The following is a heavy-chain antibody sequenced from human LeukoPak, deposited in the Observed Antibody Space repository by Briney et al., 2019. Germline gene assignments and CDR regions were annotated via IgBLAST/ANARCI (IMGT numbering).Heavy chain of an antibody. J-gene: IGHJ4*02. V-gene: IGHV3-30*03. Sequence: GGSLRLSCAASGFTFSSYGMHWVRQAPGKGLEWVAVLSYDGSNKYYADSVKGRFTISRDNSKNTLYLQMNSLRDEDTAVYYCARAKLRTAWPVGEFDFWGQETLVTVSS. D-gene: IGHD2-15*01. CDR3: ARAKLRTAWPVGEFDF. CDR1: GFTFSSYG. CDR2: LSYDGSNK.